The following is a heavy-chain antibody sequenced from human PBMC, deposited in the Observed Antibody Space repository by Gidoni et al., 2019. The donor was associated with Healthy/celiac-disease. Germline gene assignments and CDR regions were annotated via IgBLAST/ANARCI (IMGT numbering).Heavy chain of an antibody. V-gene: IGHV4-4*02. CDR1: GGSISSSNW. J-gene: IGHJ5*02. D-gene: IGHD4-17*01. CDR3: AAGDDYGNWFDP. Sequence: QVQLQASCPGVGKPSGSLSLTCAVSGGSISSSNWWSWVRQPPGKGLEWMGEIYHSGCTNYHPSLKSRVTISADKSKNQFSLKRSSVTAADTAVYYCAAGDDYGNWFDPWGQGTLVTVSS. CDR2: IYHSGCT.